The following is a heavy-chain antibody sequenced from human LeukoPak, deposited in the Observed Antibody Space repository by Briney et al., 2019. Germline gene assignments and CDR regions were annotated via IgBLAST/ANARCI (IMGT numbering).Heavy chain of an antibody. CDR3: ASEGAVVKFDAFDI. V-gene: IGHV3-48*03. J-gene: IGHJ3*02. CDR1: GFTFSNYE. D-gene: IGHD6-19*01. CDR2: ISSSGTPI. Sequence: GGSLRLSCAASGFTFSNYEMNWVRQAPGKGLEWVSYISSSGTPIFYADSVKGRFTISRDNAKNSLYLQMNSLRAEDTAVYYCASEGAVVKFDAFDIWGQGTMVTVFS.